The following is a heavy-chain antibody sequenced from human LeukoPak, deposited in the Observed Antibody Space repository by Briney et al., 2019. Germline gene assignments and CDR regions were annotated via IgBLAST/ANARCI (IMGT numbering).Heavy chain of an antibody. CDR3: ARDLRSIAVNWFDP. D-gene: IGHD6-19*01. CDR2: INPNSGGT. V-gene: IGHV1-2*06. Sequence: ASVTVSCTASGYTFTGYYMHWVRQAPGQGHEWMGRINPNSGGTNYAQKFQGRVTMTRDTSISTAYMELSRLRSDDTAVYYCARDLRSIAVNWFDPWGQGTLVTVSS. CDR1: GYTFTGYY. J-gene: IGHJ5*02.